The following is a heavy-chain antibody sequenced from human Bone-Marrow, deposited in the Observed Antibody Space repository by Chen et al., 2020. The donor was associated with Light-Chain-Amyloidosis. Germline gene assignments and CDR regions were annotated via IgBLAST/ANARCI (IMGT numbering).Heavy chain of an antibody. CDR2: ISNDGSNR. D-gene: IGHD6-19*01. CDR1: GFTSSSYA. CDR3: AREGSDWYEGKEHNWFDP. J-gene: IGHJ5*02. V-gene: IGHV3-30-3*01. Sequence: VQLVESGGGVVQPVRSLRLSCAPPGFTSSSYAMLWVRQLLGKGLEWVAVISNDGSNRHNADSVKGRFTISRDNFKDSLYLQMNSLRGEDTALYYCAREGSDWYEGKEHNWFDPWGQGTLVTVSS.